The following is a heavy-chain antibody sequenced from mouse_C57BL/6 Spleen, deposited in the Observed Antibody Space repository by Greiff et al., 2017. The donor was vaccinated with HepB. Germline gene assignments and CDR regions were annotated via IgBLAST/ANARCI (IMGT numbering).Heavy chain of an antibody. Sequence: EVQLVESGPELVKPGASVKIPCKASGYTFTDYNMDWVKQSHGKSLEWIGDINPNNGGTIYNQKFKGKATLTVDKSSSTAYMELRSLTSEDTAVYYCARTYYYGSWYFDVWGTGTTVTVSS. CDR1: GYTFTDYN. D-gene: IGHD1-1*01. CDR3: ARTYYYGSWYFDV. V-gene: IGHV1-18*01. CDR2: INPNNGGT. J-gene: IGHJ1*03.